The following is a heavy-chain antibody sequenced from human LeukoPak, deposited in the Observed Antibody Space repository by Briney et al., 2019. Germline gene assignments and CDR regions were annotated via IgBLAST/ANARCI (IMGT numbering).Heavy chain of an antibody. V-gene: IGHV3-11*01. CDR2: ISSSGSSI. CDR1: GFTFSDYY. D-gene: IGHD3-16*02. CDR3: ATHYVWGSYRFY. J-gene: IGHJ4*02. Sequence: GGSLRLSCAASGFTFSDYYMSWIRQAPGKGLEWVSYISSSGSSIYYADSVKGRYTMSRDNAKKSLYLQMNSLRAEDTAVYYCATHYVWGSYRFYWGQGTLVTVSS.